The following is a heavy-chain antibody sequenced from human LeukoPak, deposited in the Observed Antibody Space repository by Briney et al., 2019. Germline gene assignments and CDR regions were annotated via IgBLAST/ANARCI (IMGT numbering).Heavy chain of an antibody. CDR1: GGSISSGGYY. Sequence: SSETLSLTCTVSGGSISSGGYYWSWIRQHPGKGLEWIGYIYYSGSTYYNPSLKSRVTVSVDTFKNQFSLKLSSVTAADTAVYYCARAVGYTAMVYFDYWGQGTLVTVSS. J-gene: IGHJ4*02. D-gene: IGHD5-18*01. V-gene: IGHV4-31*03. CDR3: ARAVGYTAMVYFDY. CDR2: IYYSGST.